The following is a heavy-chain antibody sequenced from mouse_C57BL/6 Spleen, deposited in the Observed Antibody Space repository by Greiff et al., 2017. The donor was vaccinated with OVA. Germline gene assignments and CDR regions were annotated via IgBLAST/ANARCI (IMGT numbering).Heavy chain of an antibody. J-gene: IGHJ2*01. Sequence: QVQLKQPGAELVRPGSSVKLSCKASGYTFTSYWMDWVKQRPGQGLEWIGNIYPSDSETHYNQKFKDKATLTVDKSSSTAYMQLSSLTSEDSAVYYCARAMVTIFDYWGQGTTLTVSS. CDR3: ARAMVTIFDY. CDR1: GYTFTSYW. D-gene: IGHD2-3*01. V-gene: IGHV1-61*01. CDR2: IYPSDSET.